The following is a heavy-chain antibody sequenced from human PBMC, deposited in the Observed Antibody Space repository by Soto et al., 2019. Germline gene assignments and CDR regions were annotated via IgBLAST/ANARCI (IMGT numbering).Heavy chain of an antibody. CDR2: VDPEDGET. CDR3: ATFAAAAAGHNPNYFDY. D-gene: IGHD6-25*01. V-gene: IGHV1-69-2*01. J-gene: IGHJ4*02. CDR1: GYTFTDYY. Sequence: EVQLVQSGAEVKKPGATVKISCKVSGYTFTDYYMHWVQQAPGKGLEWMGLVDPEDGETIYAEKFQGRVTITADTSTDTAYMELSSLRSEDTAVYYCATFAAAAAGHNPNYFDYWGQGTLVTVSS.